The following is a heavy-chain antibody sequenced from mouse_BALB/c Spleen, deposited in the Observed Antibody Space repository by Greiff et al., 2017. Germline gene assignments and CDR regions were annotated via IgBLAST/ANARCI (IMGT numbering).Heavy chain of an antibody. V-gene: IGHV5-6*01. J-gene: IGHJ2*01. D-gene: IGHD2-13*01. CDR1: GFTFSSYG. CDR2: ISSGGSYT. CDR3: ARQRLYLDY. Sequence: EVQGVESGGDLVKPGGSLKLSCAASGFTFSSYGMSWVRQTPDKRLEWVATISSGGSYTYYPDSVKGRFTISRDNAKNTLYLQMSSLKSEDTAMYYCARQRLYLDYWGQGTTLTVSS.